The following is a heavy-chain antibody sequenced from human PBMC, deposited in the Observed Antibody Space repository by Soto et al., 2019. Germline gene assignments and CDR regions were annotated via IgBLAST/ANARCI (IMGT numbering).Heavy chain of an antibody. D-gene: IGHD3-22*01. CDR3: ARAYDSSYFDY. Sequence: APVQISCKASGYTFTSYYIRWVRQAPGEGVEWMGIINPSGGSTSYAQKFQGRVTMTRDTSTSTVYMELSSLRSEDTAVYYCARAYDSSYFDYWGQGTLVTVSS. CDR2: INPSGGST. V-gene: IGHV1-46*01. CDR1: GYTFTSYY. J-gene: IGHJ4*02.